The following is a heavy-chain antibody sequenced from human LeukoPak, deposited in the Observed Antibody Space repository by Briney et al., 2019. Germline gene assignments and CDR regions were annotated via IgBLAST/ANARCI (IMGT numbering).Heavy chain of an antibody. CDR2: IYTGGST. CDR3: ASGRTVTGEGY. CDR1: TTSISSYF. D-gene: IGHD4-17*01. V-gene: IGHV4-4*07. J-gene: IGHJ4*02. Sequence: SETLSLTCTVSTTSISSYFWSWIRQPAGKGLEWIGRIYTGGSTNYNPSLKSRVTMSIDTSKNQFSLKLTSVTAADTAVYYCASGRTVTGEGYWGQGSLVTVSS.